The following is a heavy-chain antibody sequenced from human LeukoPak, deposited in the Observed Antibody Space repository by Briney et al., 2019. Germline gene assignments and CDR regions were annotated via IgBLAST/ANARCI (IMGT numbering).Heavy chain of an antibody. CDR1: GGSFSGYY. J-gene: IGHJ4*02. CDR3: ARASRDVWGSYRYTRLDY. CDR2: INHSGST. D-gene: IGHD3-16*02. V-gene: IGHV4-34*01. Sequence: SETXSLTCXXYGGSFSGYYWXWIRQPPGKGLEWIGEINHSGSTNYNPSLKSRVTISVDTSKNQFSLKLSSVTAADTAVYYCARASRDVWGSYRYTRLDYWGQGTLVTVSS.